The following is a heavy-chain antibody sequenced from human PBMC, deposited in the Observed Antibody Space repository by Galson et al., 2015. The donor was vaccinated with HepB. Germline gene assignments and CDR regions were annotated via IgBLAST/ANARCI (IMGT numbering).Heavy chain of an antibody. Sequence: SLRLSCAASGFTFSSYAMSWVRQAPGKGLEWVSAISGSGGSTYYADSVKGRFTISRDNSKNTLYLQMNSLRAEDTAVYYCAKVPGGDRIAVAGLFDYWGQGTLVTVSS. CDR2: ISGSGGST. CDR3: AKVPGGDRIAVAGLFDY. D-gene: IGHD6-19*01. CDR1: GFTFSSYA. J-gene: IGHJ4*02. V-gene: IGHV3-23*01.